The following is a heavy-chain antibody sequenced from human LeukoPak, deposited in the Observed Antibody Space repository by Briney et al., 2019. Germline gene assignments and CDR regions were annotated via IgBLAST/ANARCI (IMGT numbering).Heavy chain of an antibody. J-gene: IGHJ4*02. D-gene: IGHD3-16*02. V-gene: IGHV3-64*01. Sequence: GGSLRLSCSASGFIFYSYAVHWVRQAPGRGLEYVAAITSSGSSTLHANSVKGRFTISRDNSKNTLYLQMGSLRPEDMAVYFCTRGPGYDYVWGTYRADYWGQGTLVTVSS. CDR2: ITSSGSST. CDR1: GFIFYSYA. CDR3: TRGPGYDYVWGTYRADY.